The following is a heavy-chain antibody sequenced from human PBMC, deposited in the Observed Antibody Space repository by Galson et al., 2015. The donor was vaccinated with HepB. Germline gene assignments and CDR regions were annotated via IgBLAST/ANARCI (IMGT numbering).Heavy chain of an antibody. CDR1: GFTVSSHW. CDR3: AGARLVLAIEF. J-gene: IGHJ1*01. D-gene: IGHD2-21*01. CDR2: INEDGSEK. Sequence: SLRLSCAASGFTVSSHWMTWVRQAPGKGLEWVANINEDGSEKHYVDSVKGRFTISRDDAKNSLHLQMNSLTAQDTAVYYCAGARLVLAIEFWGQGTLVTVSS. V-gene: IGHV3-7*03.